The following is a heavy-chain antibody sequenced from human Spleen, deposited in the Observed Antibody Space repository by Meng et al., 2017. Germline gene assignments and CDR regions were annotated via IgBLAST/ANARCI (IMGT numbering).Heavy chain of an antibody. D-gene: IGHD6-25*01. CDR2: INPESEDT. Sequence: QVQLIRSGAGVKKLGSGGRGPCKASGGTFSNFAIRWARQAPAQGHRWMEQINPESEDTHYAQKFQARVTMTGDTSSSTAYMALGGLRSDETAMYYCARDGDISAAGKLFGDYWGQGTLVTVSS. V-gene: IGHV1-2*06. J-gene: IGHJ4*02. CDR3: ARDGDISAAGKLFGDY. CDR1: GGTFSNFA.